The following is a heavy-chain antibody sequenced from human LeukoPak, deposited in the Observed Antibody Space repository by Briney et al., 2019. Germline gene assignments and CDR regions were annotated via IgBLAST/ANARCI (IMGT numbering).Heavy chain of an antibody. Sequence: PGGSLRLSCAASGFTFSSYWMSWVRQAPGKGVEWVANIKQDGSEKYYVDSVKGRFTISRDNAKNSLYLQMNSLRAEDTAVYSCARGADGVSSNSRGWFDPWGQGTLVTVSS. J-gene: IGHJ5*02. CDR2: IKQDGSEK. V-gene: IGHV3-7*01. CDR3: ARGADGVSSNSRGWFDP. CDR1: GFTFSSYW. D-gene: IGHD2-15*01.